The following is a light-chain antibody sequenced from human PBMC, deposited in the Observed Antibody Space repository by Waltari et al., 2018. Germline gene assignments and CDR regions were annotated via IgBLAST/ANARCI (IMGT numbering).Light chain of an antibody. J-gene: IGKJ4*02. CDR1: QSVSSN. Sequence: EIVLTQPPATLSVSPGERATLSCRASQSVSSNLAWYQQKPGQAPRRLIYGASTRATGIPARVSGSGSGTEFTLTVSSLQSEDFAVYYCQQYNNWPPVTFGGGTKVEIK. CDR2: GAS. V-gene: IGKV3-15*01. CDR3: QQYNNWPPVT.